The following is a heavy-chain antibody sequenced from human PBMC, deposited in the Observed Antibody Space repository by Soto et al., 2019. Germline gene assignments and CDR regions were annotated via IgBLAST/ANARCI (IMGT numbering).Heavy chain of an antibody. Sequence: LSLTCTVSGGPLSSGSYYWSWIRQSPGQGLEWIGYIYYSGTTKYNPSLKSRVSISVDTSKNQFSLRLTSLSAADTAVYYCARAQFYSGSGRYNNLMFDPWGQGIQVTVSS. D-gene: IGHD3-10*01. J-gene: IGHJ5*02. V-gene: IGHV4-61*01. CDR3: ARAQFYSGSGRYNNLMFDP. CDR2: IYYSGTT. CDR1: GGPLSSGSYY.